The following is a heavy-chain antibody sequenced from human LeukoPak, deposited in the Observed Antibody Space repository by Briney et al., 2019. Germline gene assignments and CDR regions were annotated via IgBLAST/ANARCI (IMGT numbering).Heavy chain of an antibody. CDR2: INHIGST. J-gene: IGHJ5*02. Sequence: SETLSLTCVLYGGSSSGYYWSWIRQPPGKGLEWIGEINHIGSTNYNPSLKSRVTISVDTSKNQFSLKLSSVTAADTAVYYCASVAMIVRTTYWFDPWGQGTLVTDSS. V-gene: IGHV4-34*01. CDR1: GGSSSGYY. CDR3: ASVAMIVRTTYWFDP. D-gene: IGHD3-22*01.